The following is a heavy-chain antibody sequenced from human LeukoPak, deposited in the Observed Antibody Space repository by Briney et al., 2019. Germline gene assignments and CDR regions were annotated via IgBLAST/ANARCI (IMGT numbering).Heavy chain of an antibody. V-gene: IGHV3-23*01. CDR2: ISGSGGST. CDR3: AKDPISSWTVNWFDP. CDR1: GFTFSSYA. J-gene: IGHJ5*02. D-gene: IGHD6-13*01. Sequence: PGGSLRLSCAASGFTFSSYAMSWVRQAPGKGLEWVSAISGSGGSTYYADSVKGRFTISRDNSKNTLYLEMNSLRAEDTAVYYCAKDPISSWTVNWFDPWGQGTLVTVSS.